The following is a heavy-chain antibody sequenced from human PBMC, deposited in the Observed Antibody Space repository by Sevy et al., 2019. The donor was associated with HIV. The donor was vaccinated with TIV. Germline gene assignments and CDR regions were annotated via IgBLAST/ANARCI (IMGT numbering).Heavy chain of an antibody. Sequence: GGSLRLSCAASGFTFSKYSMSWVRQPPGKGLEWVSTLSFGCGEINHADSVKGRFTISRDNSKNSLYLQMNNLRVEDTAVYYCAREGCTKPHDYWGQGTLVIVSS. CDR3: AREGCTKPHDY. D-gene: IGHD2-8*01. CDR2: LSFGCGEI. CDR1: GFTFSKYS. V-gene: IGHV3-23*01. J-gene: IGHJ4*02.